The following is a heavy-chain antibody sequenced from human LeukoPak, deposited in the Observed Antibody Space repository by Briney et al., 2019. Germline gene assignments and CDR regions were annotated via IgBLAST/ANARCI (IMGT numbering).Heavy chain of an antibody. J-gene: IGHJ4*02. CDR3: ARVSGRPRAFDY. CDR2: IYSGGST. V-gene: IGHV3-53*01. Sequence: GGSLRLSCAASGFTVSSNYMSWVRQAPGKGLEWVSVIYSGGSTYYADSVKGRFTISRDNSKNTLYPQMNSLRAEDTAVYYCARVSGRPRAFDYWGQGTLVTVSS. CDR1: GFTVSSNY.